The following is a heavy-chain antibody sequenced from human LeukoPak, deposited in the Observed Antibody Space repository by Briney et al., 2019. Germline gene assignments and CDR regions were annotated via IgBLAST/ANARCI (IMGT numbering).Heavy chain of an antibody. D-gene: IGHD2-15*01. J-gene: IGHJ4*02. CDR1: GFTFNSHS. Sequence: PGGSLRLSCAASGFTFNSHSMNWVRQAPGKGLEWVSSISSSSDYKYYADSVKGRFTISRDNAKNSLYLQRDSLRGEDTAVYYCTSEIVPRWSSPNFDYWGQGTLVTVSS. V-gene: IGHV3-21*01. CDR3: TSEIVPRWSSPNFDY. CDR2: ISSSSDYK.